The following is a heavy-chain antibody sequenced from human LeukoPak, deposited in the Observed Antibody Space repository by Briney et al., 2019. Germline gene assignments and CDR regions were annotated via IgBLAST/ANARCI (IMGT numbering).Heavy chain of an antibody. CDR2: ISGSGGST. CDR1: GFTFSSYA. D-gene: IGHD3-16*01. J-gene: IGHJ5*02. V-gene: IGHV3-23*01. CDR3: ARAPIGDNNWFDP. Sequence: GGSLRLSCAASGFTFSSYAMSWVRQAPGKGLEWVSAISGSGGSTYYADSVKGRFTISRDNAKNSLSLLMNSLRAEDTAVYYCARAPIGDNNWFDPWGQGTLVTVSS.